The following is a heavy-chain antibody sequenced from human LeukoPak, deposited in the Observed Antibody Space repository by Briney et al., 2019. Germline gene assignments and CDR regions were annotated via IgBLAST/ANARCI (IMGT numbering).Heavy chain of an antibody. D-gene: IGHD3-16*01. CDR3: ARDPSGGHFDY. CDR1: GFTFSSYA. CDR2: ISYGGDNK. J-gene: IGHJ4*02. Sequence: GGSLRLSCAASGFTFSSYAMSWVRQAPGKGLEWVAVISYGGDNKYYTDSVKGRFTISRDDSKNTLYLQMNSLRAEDTAMYYCARDPSGGHFDYWGQGTLVTVSS. V-gene: IGHV3-30-3*01.